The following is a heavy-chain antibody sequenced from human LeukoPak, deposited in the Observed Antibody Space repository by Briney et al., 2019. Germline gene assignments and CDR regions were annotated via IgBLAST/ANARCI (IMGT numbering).Heavy chain of an antibody. J-gene: IGHJ4*02. CDR1: GFTFNTYA. D-gene: IGHD2-15*01. CDR3: VKYHNSCYSV. V-gene: IGHV3-64D*06. Sequence: GGSLRLSCSASGFTFNTYAMHWVRQAPGKGLDYVSAISTDGGGTYYADSVKGRFTISRDNSKNTLYLQMSSLRAEDTAVYYCVKYHNSCYSVWGQGTLVTVSS. CDR2: ISTDGGGT.